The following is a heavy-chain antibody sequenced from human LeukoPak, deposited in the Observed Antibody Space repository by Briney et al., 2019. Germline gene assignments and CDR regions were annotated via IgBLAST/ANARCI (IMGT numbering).Heavy chain of an antibody. V-gene: IGHV1-18*01. Sequence: ASVKVSCKTSGYTFTNYGISWVRQAPGLGLEWMGWISAYNGNTNYAQKVQGRVTMTTDTSTSSTYMELRSLRFDDTAVYYCARDQSVRLLQTSSTYFKHVFAIWGQGSMVTVSS. CDR2: ISAYNGNT. J-gene: IGHJ3*02. D-gene: IGHD6-13*01. CDR1: GYTFTNYG. CDR3: ARDQSVRLLQTSSTYFKHVFAI.